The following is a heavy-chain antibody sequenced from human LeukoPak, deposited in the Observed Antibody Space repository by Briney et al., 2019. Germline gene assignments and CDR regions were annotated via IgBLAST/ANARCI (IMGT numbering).Heavy chain of an antibody. D-gene: IGHD3-9*01. CDR2: INPNSGGT. J-gene: IGHJ6*02. Sequence: ASVKVSCKASGYTFTGYYMHWVRQAPGQGLEWMGWINPNSGGTNYAQKLQGWVTMTRDTSISTAYMELSRLRSDDTAVYYCARDSYYDILTGSLDVWGQGTTVTVSS. CDR3: ARDSYYDILTGSLDV. CDR1: GYTFTGYY. V-gene: IGHV1-2*04.